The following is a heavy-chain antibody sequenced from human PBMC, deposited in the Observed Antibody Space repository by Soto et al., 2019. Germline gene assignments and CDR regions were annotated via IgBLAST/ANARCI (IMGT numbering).Heavy chain of an antibody. V-gene: IGHV3-23*01. D-gene: IGHD6-19*01. CDR3: GKVIRGSGWSVCDF. Sequence: VKLLESGGGLVQPGGSLRISCEASGFIFRDYAMNWVRQAPGKGLEWVSDISGSGDSARYADSVKGRFNISRDNSRDTLYLHMNSLRVDDTAVYYFGKVIRGSGWSVCDFSGHGGLFTVSS. CDR1: GFIFRDYA. CDR2: ISGSGDSA. J-gene: IGHJ4*01.